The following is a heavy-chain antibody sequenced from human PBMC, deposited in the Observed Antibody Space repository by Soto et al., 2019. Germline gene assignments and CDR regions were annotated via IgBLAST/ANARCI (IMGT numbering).Heavy chain of an antibody. D-gene: IGHD3-3*01. V-gene: IGHV2-70*11. J-gene: IGHJ4*02. CDR1: GFSLSTSGMS. CDR2: IDWDDDK. Sequence: SGPTLVNPTQTLTLTCTFSGFSLSTSGMSVSWIRQPPGKALEWLARIDWDDDKYYNTSLKTRLTISKDTSKNQVVLAMTSMDPVDTATYYCARMAPIFGTSSDYWGQGTLITVSS. CDR3: ARMAPIFGTSSDY.